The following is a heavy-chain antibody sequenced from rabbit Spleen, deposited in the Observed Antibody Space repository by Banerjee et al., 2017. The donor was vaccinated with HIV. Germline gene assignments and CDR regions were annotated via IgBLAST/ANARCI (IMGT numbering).Heavy chain of an antibody. J-gene: IGHJ4*01. Sequence: QSLEESGGDLVKPEGSLTLTCTASGFSFSSSYYMCWVRQAPGKGLECIACIYGDRSGSTYYANWAKGRFTISRTSSTTVTLQMTSLTAADTATYFCAREKSGDYGYDLWGPGTLVTVS. D-gene: IGHD6-1*01. CDR2: IYGDRSGST. CDR3: AREKSGDYGYDL. V-gene: IGHV1S40*01. CDR1: GFSFSSSYY.